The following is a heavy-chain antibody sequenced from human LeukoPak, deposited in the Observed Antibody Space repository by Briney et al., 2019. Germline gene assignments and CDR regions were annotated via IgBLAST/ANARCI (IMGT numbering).Heavy chain of an antibody. CDR1: GGSFSGYY. V-gene: IGHV4-34*01. Sequence: SETLSLTCAVYGGSFSGYYWSWIRQPPGKGLEWIGEINHSGSTNYNPSLKSRVTISVDTSKNQFSLKLSFVTAADTAVYYCARGAILSYDYVWGSYVGSENYYFDYWGQGTLVTVSS. CDR2: INHSGST. CDR3: ARGAILSYDYVWGSYVGSENYYFDY. D-gene: IGHD3-16*01. J-gene: IGHJ4*02.